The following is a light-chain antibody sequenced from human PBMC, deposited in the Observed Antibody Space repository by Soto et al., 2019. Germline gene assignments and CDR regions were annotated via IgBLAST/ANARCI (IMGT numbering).Light chain of an antibody. CDR2: GAS. CDR3: QQYGSSPWT. V-gene: IGKV3-20*01. Sequence: DIVLTQSPCALSLSPLERATLSCRASQSVSSSYLAWYQQKPGQAPRLLIYGASSRATGIPDRFSGSGSGTDFTLTISRLEPEDFAVYYCQQYGSSPWTFGQGTKVDIK. CDR1: QSVSSSY. J-gene: IGKJ1*01.